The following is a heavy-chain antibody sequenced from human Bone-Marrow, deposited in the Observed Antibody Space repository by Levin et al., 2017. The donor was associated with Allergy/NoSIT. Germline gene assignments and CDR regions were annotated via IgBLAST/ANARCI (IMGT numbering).Heavy chain of an antibody. D-gene: IGHD3-16*01. CDR2: IYPGDSDT. Sequence: GESLKISCQTSGYTFASYWLGWVRQMPGKGPEWIGIIYPGDSDTTYSPSVRGQVSVSADKSIDPAYLQWTSLKASDTAIYYCARHFGGHFDYWGQGTQVTVSS. V-gene: IGHV5-51*01. CDR1: GYTFASYW. CDR3: ARHFGGHFDY. J-gene: IGHJ4*02.